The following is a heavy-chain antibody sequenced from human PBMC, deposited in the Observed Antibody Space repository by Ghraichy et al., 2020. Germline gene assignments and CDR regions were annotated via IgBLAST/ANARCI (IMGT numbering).Heavy chain of an antibody. CDR1: GGSISRYS. D-gene: IGHD1-26*01. CDR2: IYLTGST. CDR3: ARHGSQECAG. Sequence: SETLSLTCTVSGGSISRYSWSWIRQLPGKGLEWIGYIYLTGSTNYNPSLKGRVTISEDTSKNHLSLRLSSVTAADTAVYYCARHGSQECAGWGQGTLVTVSS. V-gene: IGHV4-59*01. J-gene: IGHJ4*02.